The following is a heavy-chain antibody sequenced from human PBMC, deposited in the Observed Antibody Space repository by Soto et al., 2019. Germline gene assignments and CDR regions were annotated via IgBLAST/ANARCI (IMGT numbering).Heavy chain of an antibody. CDR2: IIPILGIA. V-gene: IGHV1-69*02. J-gene: IGHJ4*02. Sequence: QVPLVQSGAEVKKPGSSVKVSCKASGGTFSSYTISWVRQAPGQGLEWMGRIIPILGIANYAQKFQGRVTITADKSTSTAYMELSSLRSEDTAVYYCARGSSSSWDKPEGFCDYWGQGTLVTVSS. CDR3: ARGSSSSWDKPEGFCDY. D-gene: IGHD6-13*01. CDR1: GGTFSSYT.